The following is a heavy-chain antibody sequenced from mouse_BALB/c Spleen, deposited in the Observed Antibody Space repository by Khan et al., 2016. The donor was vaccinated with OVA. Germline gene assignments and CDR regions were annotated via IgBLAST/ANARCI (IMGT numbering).Heavy chain of an antibody. J-gene: IGHJ3*01. D-gene: IGHD1-1*01. Sequence: EVQLVESGGDFVRPGGSLKLSCAASGFTFSTYGMSWVRQTPDKRLEWVATINTGGANTYYPDSVKGRFTISRDNAKNTLYLQLSSLKSEDTAIYYCARLAYYYNSEGFAYWGQGTLVTVSA. CDR2: INTGGANT. CDR1: GFTFSTYG. CDR3: ARLAYYYNSEGFAY. V-gene: IGHV5-6*01.